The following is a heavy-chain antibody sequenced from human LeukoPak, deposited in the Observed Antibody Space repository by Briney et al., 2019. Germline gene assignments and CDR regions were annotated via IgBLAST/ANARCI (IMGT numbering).Heavy chain of an antibody. D-gene: IGHD6-19*01. J-gene: IGHJ4*02. V-gene: IGHV3-74*01. CDR2: INDDGTVT. Sequence: PGGSLRLSCAASGFTFSKYWMLWVRQAPGKGLESVSRINDDGTVTTYADSVKGRFTVSRDNADNTMFLQMKSVRDEDTAVYYCATKQWLAPPPDSWGQGTPVTVSS. CDR3: ATKQWLAPPPDS. CDR1: GFTFSKYW.